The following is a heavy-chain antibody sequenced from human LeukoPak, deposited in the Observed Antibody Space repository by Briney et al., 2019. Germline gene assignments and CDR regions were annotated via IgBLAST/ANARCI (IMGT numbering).Heavy chain of an antibody. CDR3: ARGGSYYNWFDP. Sequence: GGSLRLSCAASGFTFSSYSMNWVRQAPGKGLEWVSYISSSSSTIYYADSVKGRFTISRDNSKNTLYLQMYSLRAEDTAVYYCARGGSYYNWFDPWGQGTLVTVSS. CDR2: ISSSSSTI. D-gene: IGHD2-15*01. CDR1: GFTFSSYS. J-gene: IGHJ5*02. V-gene: IGHV3-48*01.